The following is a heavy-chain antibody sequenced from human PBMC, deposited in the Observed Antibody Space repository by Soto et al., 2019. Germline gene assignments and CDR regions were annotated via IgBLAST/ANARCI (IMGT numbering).Heavy chain of an antibody. CDR2: ISYDRINK. V-gene: IGHV3-30-3*01. CDR1: GFTFSSYA. D-gene: IGHD3-3*01. Sequence: GGSLRLSCAASGFTFSSYAMHWVRQAPGKGLEWVAVISYDRINKYYPDSVKGRFTISRDNSKNTLYLQMNSLRAEDTAVYYCARDLLRFLEWDYYYGMDVWGQGTTVTVSS. J-gene: IGHJ6*02. CDR3: ARDLLRFLEWDYYYGMDV.